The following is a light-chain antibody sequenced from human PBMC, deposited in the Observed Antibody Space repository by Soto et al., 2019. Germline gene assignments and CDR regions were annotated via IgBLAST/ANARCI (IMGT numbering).Light chain of an antibody. CDR3: QSYDSSLSGVV. CDR1: SSNIGAGYD. V-gene: IGLV1-40*01. Sequence: HSALTQPPSVSGAPGQRVTISCTGSSSNIGAGYDVHWYQQLPGTAPKLLIYANSNRPSGVPDRFSGSKSGTSASLAITGLQAEDEADYYCQSYDSSLSGVVFGGGTKLTVL. J-gene: IGLJ2*01. CDR2: ANS.